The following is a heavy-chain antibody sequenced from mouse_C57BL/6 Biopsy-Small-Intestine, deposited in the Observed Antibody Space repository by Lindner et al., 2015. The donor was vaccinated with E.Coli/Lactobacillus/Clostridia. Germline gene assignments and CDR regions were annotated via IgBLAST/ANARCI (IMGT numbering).Heavy chain of an antibody. Sequence: VQLQESGPELVKPGASVKMSCKASGYTFTDYNMHWVKQSHGKSLEWIGYINPNNGGTSYNQKFKGKATLTVNKSSSTAYMQLNSLTSEDSAVYYCARSNIYSNPFDYWGQGTTLTVSS. CDR1: GYTFTDYN. CDR2: INPNNGGT. V-gene: IGHV1-22*01. D-gene: IGHD2-5*01. CDR3: ARSNIYSNPFDY. J-gene: IGHJ2*01.